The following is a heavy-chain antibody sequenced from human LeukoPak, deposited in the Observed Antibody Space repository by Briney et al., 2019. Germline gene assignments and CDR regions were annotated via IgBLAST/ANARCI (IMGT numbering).Heavy chain of an antibody. CDR3: ARGYYYDSSNL. D-gene: IGHD3-22*01. V-gene: IGHV4-61*08. J-gene: IGHJ4*02. Sequence: PSETLSLTCTVSGGSISSGGYYWRWIRQPPGRGLEWIGYIYYSGSTDYNPSLKSRVTISVDTSKNQFSLKLSSVTAADTAVYYCARGYYYDSSNLWGQGTLVTVSS. CDR1: GGSISSGGYY. CDR2: IYYSGST.